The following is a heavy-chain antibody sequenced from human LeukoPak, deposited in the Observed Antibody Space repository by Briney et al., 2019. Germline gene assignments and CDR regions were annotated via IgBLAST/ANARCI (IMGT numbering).Heavy chain of an antibody. Sequence: PSETLSLTCAVYGGSFSGYSWSWIRQPPGKGLEWIGEINHSGSTNYNPSLKSRVTISVDTSKNQFSLKLSSVTAADTAVYYCARYSYGYDYWGQGTLVTVSS. CDR1: GGSFSGYS. CDR3: ARYSYGYDY. J-gene: IGHJ4*02. D-gene: IGHD5-18*01. V-gene: IGHV4-34*01. CDR2: INHSGST.